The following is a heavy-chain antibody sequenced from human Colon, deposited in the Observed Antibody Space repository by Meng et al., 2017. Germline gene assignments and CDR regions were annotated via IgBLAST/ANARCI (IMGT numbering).Heavy chain of an antibody. CDR1: GFTFEDYA. J-gene: IGHJ4*02. D-gene: IGHD4-23*01. CDR3: AKVGGSPVVPPPYFDY. CDR2: ISWNSGSI. Sequence: SLKISCAASGFTFEDYAMHWVRQAPGKGLEWVSGISWNSGSIGYADSVKGRFTISRDNAKNSLYLQMNSLRAEDTALYYCAKVGGSPVVPPPYFDYWGQGTLVTVSS. V-gene: IGHV3-9*01.